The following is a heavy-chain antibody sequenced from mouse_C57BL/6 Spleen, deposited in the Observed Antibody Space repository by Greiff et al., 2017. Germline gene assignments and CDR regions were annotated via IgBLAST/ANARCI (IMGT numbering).Heavy chain of an antibody. J-gene: IGHJ3*01. CDR2: IDRNSGGT. Sequence: QVQLQQSGAELVKPGASVKLSCKASGYTFTSYWMHWVKQSPGRGLEWIGRIDRNSGGTKYDEKFKSKATLTVDKPSSTAYMQLSSLKSEDSAVYYCAYGNYGFAYWGQGTLVTVSA. CDR3: AYGNYGFAY. V-gene: IGHV1-72*01. D-gene: IGHD2-1*01. CDR1: GYTFTSYW.